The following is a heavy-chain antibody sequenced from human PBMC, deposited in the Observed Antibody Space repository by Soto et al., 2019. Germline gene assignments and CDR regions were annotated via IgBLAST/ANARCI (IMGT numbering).Heavy chain of an antibody. J-gene: IGHJ5*02. V-gene: IGHV6-1*01. CDR3: ARAYFSGGSCCAQSNWFDP. CDR2: TYYRSKWYN. CDR1: GDSVSSNSAA. D-gene: IGHD2-15*01. Sequence: SQTLSLTCAISGDSVSSNSAAWNWIRQSPSRGLEWLGRTYYRSKWYNDYAVSVKSRITINPDTSKNQFSLQLNSVTPEDTAVYYCARAYFSGGSCCAQSNWFDPSGQGTLVTVSS.